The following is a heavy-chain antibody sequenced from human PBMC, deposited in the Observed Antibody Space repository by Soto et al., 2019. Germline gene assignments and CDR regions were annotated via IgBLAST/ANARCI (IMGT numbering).Heavy chain of an antibody. CDR1: GFTFSSYG. V-gene: IGHV3-30*18. CDR3: AKDGYGSGSYYNVDGGGMDV. Sequence: PGGSLRLSCAASGFTFSSYGMHWVRQAPGKGLEWVAVISYDGSNKYYADSVKGRFTISRDNSKNTLYLQMNSLRAEDTAVYYCAKDGYGSGSYYNVDGGGMDVWGQGTTVTVS. CDR2: ISYDGSNK. D-gene: IGHD3-10*01. J-gene: IGHJ6*02.